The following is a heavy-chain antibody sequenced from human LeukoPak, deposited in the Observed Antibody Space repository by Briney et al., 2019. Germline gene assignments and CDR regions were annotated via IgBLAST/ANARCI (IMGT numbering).Heavy chain of an antibody. CDR2: IYYSGST. V-gene: IGHV4-31*03. Sequence: SETLSLTCTVSGGSINSGNYYWSWIRQHPGTGLEWIGYIYYSGSTYYNPSLKSRVTISVDTSKNQFSLKLSSVTAADTAVYYCARETPRGVTFGGVIDYWGQGTLVTVSS. J-gene: IGHJ4*02. CDR1: GGSINSGNYY. D-gene: IGHD3-16*01. CDR3: ARETPRGVTFGGVIDY.